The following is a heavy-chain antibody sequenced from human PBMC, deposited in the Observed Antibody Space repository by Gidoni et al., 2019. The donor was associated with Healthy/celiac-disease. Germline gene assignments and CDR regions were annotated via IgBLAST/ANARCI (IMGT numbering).Heavy chain of an antibody. CDR3: ARVRNEYYDFWSGYPHFDY. V-gene: IGHV2-70*15. CDR2: IDWDDDK. D-gene: IGHD3-3*01. CDR1: GFSLSTSGMC. J-gene: IGHJ4*02. Sequence: QVTLRESGPALVKPTQTLTLTCTFSGFSLSTSGMCVSWIRQPPGKALEWLARIDWDDDKYYSTSLKTRLTIAKDTSKNQVVLTMTNMDPVDTATYYCARVRNEYYDFWSGYPHFDYWGQGTLVTVSS.